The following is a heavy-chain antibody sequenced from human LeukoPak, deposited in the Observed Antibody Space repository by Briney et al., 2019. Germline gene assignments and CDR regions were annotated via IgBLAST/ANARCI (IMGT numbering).Heavy chain of an antibody. CDR3: AKGARCGGDCFPYFDY. CDR2: ISSSGGNT. J-gene: IGHJ4*02. Sequence: GGSLRLSCTASGFTFSSYVTIWVRQAPGKGLEWVSAISSSGGNTNYADSVKGRFTISRDNSKNTLYLQMDSLRDDDTAVYYCAKGARCGGDCFPYFDYWGQGTLVTVSS. V-gene: IGHV3-23*01. D-gene: IGHD2-21*02. CDR1: GFTFSSYV.